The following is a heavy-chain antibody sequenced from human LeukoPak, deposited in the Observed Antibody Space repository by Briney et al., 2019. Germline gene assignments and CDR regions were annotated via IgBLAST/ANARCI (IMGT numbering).Heavy chain of an antibody. Sequence: PSETLSLTCAVYGGSFSGYFWSWSRQPPGKGLEWIGEINHSGSTNYNPSLKSRVTISVDTSKNQFSLKLSSVTAADTAVYYCARGPLDYYGSGSYDYWGQGTLVTVSS. D-gene: IGHD3-10*01. V-gene: IGHV4-34*01. CDR2: INHSGST. CDR3: ARGPLDYYGSGSYDY. J-gene: IGHJ4*02. CDR1: GGSFSGYF.